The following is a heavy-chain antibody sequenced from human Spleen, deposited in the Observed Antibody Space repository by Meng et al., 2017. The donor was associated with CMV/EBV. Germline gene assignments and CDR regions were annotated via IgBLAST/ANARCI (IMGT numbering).Heavy chain of an antibody. CDR2: ISAYNDNT. CDR3: ARVDLRGPSGSYYFDS. V-gene: IGHV1-18*01. CDR1: GYTFTSYD. D-gene: IGHD1-26*01. J-gene: IGHJ4*02. Sequence: ASVKVSCKASGYTFTSYDINWVRQAPGQGLEWMGWISAYNDNTNYAQKLQGRVTMTTDTSTSTAYMELRSLRSDDTAVYYCARVDLRGPSGSYYFDSWGQGTLVTASS.